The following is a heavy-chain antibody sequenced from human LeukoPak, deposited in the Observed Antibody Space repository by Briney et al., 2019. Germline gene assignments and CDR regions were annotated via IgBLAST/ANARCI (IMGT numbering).Heavy chain of an antibody. CDR2: ISSSGSTI. Sequence: GGSLRLSCAASGFTFSDYYMSWIRQAPGKGLEWVSYISSSGSTIYYADSVKGRFTISRDNAKNSLYLQMNSLRAEDTALYYCARVAVTGLLYYYYYMDVWGKGTTVTISS. J-gene: IGHJ6*03. V-gene: IGHV3-11*01. D-gene: IGHD4-17*01. CDR1: GFTFSDYY. CDR3: ARVAVTGLLYYYYYMDV.